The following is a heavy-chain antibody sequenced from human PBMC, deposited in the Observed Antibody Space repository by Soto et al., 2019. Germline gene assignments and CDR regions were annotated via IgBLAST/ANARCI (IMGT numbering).Heavy chain of an antibody. CDR2: ISSSSSYI. CDR3: ARAHYRYYFDY. Sequence: AGSLKLSCAATGVTFSSYRMNWLCQAPGKGLEWVSSISSSSSYIYYADSVKGRFTISRDNAKNSLYLQMNSLRAEDTAVYYCARAHYRYYFDYWGQGTLVTVSP. V-gene: IGHV3-21*01. J-gene: IGHJ4*02. D-gene: IGHD4-4*01. CDR1: GVTFSSYR.